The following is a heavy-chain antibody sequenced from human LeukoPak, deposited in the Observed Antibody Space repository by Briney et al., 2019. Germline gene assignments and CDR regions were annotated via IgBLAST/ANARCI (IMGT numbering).Heavy chain of an antibody. CDR3: ARATNGRFDI. CDR2: ISSSTSYI. Sequence: GGSLRLSCAASGFTFSSYSMNWVRQAPGKGLEWVSFISSSTSYISYADSVKGRFTISRDNAKSSLWLQLNSLRAEDTAVYYCARATNGRFDIWGQGTMVTVSS. D-gene: IGHD2-8*01. V-gene: IGHV3-21*01. CDR1: GFTFSSYS. J-gene: IGHJ3*02.